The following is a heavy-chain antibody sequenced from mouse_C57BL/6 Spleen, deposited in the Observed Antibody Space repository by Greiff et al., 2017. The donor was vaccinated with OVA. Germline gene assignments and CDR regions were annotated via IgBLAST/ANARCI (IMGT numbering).Heavy chain of an antibody. CDR2: IYPRSGNT. D-gene: IGHD1-1*01. J-gene: IGHJ1*03. Sequence: QVQLQQSGAELARPWPSVNLSCTASGYPFTSYGISWVKQRTGQGLEWIGEIYPRSGNTYYNEKFKGQATLTADTSSSTAYMELRSLTSEDSAVYFCARSGGSSSHWYFDVWGTGTTVTVSS. V-gene: IGHV1-81*01. CDR1: GYPFTSYG. CDR3: ARSGGSSSHWYFDV.